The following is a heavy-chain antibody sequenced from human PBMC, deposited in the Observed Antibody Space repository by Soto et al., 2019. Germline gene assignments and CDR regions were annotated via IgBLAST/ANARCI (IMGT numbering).Heavy chain of an antibody. D-gene: IGHD2-15*01. CDR2: LQSGGST. J-gene: IGHJ6*04. Sequence: EVQLVESGGGLVQPGGSLRLSCAASGFSVSTNYMSWVRQAPGKGLEWLSLLQSGGSTYYADSVKGRFTISRDNSENTLFLQMNTLRDEDTAVYYCTTDDDESSCGSCYGGPMDVWGKGTTVTVSA. CDR3: TTDDDESSCGSCYGGPMDV. V-gene: IGHV3-66*01. CDR1: GFSVSTNY.